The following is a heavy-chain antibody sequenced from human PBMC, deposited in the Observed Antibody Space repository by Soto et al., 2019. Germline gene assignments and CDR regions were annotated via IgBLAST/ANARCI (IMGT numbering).Heavy chain of an antibody. J-gene: IGHJ6*02. CDR1: GYSFTNYG. Sequence: QVQLVQSGAEVKKPGASVKVSCKASGYSFTNYGISWVRQAPGQGLEWMGWISAYNANTNYAQKLQGRVTMTTDTSASPDYMELRSLRSDDTAVYYCARVGECSSTSCRYYYYYGMDVWGQGTTVTVSS. CDR2: ISAYNANT. CDR3: ARVGECSSTSCRYYYYYGMDV. V-gene: IGHV1-18*01. D-gene: IGHD2-2*01.